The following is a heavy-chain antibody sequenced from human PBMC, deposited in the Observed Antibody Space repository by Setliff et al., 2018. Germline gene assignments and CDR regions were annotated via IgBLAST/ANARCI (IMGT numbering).Heavy chain of an antibody. V-gene: IGHV4-38-2*01. CDR1: GFSISSGYY. CDR3: ARAPRGGRWYFDL. CDR2: IHHSGKA. J-gene: IGHJ2*01. Sequence: SETLSLTCAVSGFSISSGYYWGWIRQPPGKGLEWIVNIHHSGKAYYNPSLKSRVTMSVDTSKNHVSLKLSSVTAADTAVYYCARAPRGGRWYFDLWGRGTLVTVSS. D-gene: IGHD3-16*01.